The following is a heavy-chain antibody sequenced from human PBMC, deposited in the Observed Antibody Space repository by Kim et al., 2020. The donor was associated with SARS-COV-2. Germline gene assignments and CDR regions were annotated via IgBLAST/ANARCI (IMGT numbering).Heavy chain of an antibody. V-gene: IGHV3-48*02. J-gene: IGHJ6*03. D-gene: IGHD3-3*01. CDR3: ARANRPHYDFWSGPENNYCYYYMDV. CDR1: GFTFSSYS. Sequence: GGSLRLSCAASGFTFSSYSMNWVRQAPGKGLEWVSYISSSSSTIYYADSVKGRFTISRDNAKNSLYLQMNSLRDEDTAVYYCARANRPHYDFWSGPENNYCYYYMDVWGKGTTVTVSS. CDR2: ISSSSSTI.